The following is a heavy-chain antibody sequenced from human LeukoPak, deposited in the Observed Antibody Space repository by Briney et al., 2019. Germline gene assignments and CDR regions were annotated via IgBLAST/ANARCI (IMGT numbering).Heavy chain of an antibody. CDR1: GYTFTSYY. V-gene: IGHV1-46*01. CDR3: ARAPKIPSVTTSGWFDP. Sequence: ASVKVSCKASGYTFTSYYMHWVRQAPGQGLEWMGISNPSGGSTSYAQKFQGRVTMTRDTSTSTVYMELSSLRSEDTAVYYCARAPKIPSVTTSGWFDPWGQGTLVTVSS. CDR2: SNPSGGST. D-gene: IGHD4-17*01. J-gene: IGHJ5*02.